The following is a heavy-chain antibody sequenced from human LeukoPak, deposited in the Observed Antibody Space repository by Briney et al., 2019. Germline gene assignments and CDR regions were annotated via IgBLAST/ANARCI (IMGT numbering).Heavy chain of an antibody. CDR1: GYTFTTYW. CDR3: ARPKLRYFDWLSY. D-gene: IGHD3-9*01. Sequence: GESLKISCKGSGYTFTTYWIGWVRQMPGKGLEWMGIIYPGDSDTRYSPSFQGQVTISADKSINTAYLQWSSLKASDTAMYYCARPKLRYFDWLSYWGQGTLVTVSS. V-gene: IGHV5-51*01. CDR2: IYPGDSDT. J-gene: IGHJ4*02.